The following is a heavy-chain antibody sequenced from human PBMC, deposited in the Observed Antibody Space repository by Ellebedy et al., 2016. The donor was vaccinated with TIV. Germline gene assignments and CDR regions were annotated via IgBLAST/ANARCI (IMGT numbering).Heavy chain of an antibody. J-gene: IGHJ3*01. CDR1: GFTFCNYA. CDR3: VRDRNYPNDVFDL. V-gene: IGHV3-23*01. D-gene: IGHD5-24*01. CDR2: ITANALTT. Sequence: GESLKISXAASGFTFCNYAMGWVRHVPGRGPEWVSTITANALTTWYADSVKGRFTISRDNSRSTVSLQMNSLRAEDTAPYYCVRDRNYPNDVFDLWGQGTVVTVSS.